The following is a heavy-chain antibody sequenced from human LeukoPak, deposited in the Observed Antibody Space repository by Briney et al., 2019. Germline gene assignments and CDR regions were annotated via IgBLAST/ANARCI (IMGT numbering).Heavy chain of an antibody. CDR2: INHSGST. CDR3: ARGRRTLSSMSPGDCFDI. Sequence: PSETLSLTCAAYGWSFSSYYLGWIRQPPGKGLEWIGEINHSGSTNYNPSLKSRVTISVDTSKNQFSLKLSSVTAADTAVYYCARGRRTLSSMSPGDCFDIWGQGTMVTVSS. CDR1: GWSFSSYY. J-gene: IGHJ3*02. V-gene: IGHV4-34*01. D-gene: IGHD3-16*01.